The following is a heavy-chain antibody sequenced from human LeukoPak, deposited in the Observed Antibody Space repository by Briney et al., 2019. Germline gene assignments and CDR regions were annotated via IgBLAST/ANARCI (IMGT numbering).Heavy chain of an antibody. CDR1: GGTFSSYT. D-gene: IGHD6-6*01. CDR2: IIPILGIA. V-gene: IGHV1-69*04. J-gene: IGHJ4*02. CDR3: ARDYSSSSGGFDY. Sequence: ASVKVSCKASGGTFSSYTISWVRPAPGQGLEWMGRIIPILGIATYAQKFQGRVTITAHKSPSTAYMELSSLRSEDTAVYYCARDYSSSSGGFDYWGQGTLVTVSS.